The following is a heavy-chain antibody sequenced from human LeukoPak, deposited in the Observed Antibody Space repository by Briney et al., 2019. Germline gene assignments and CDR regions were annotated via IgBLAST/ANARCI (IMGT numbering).Heavy chain of an antibody. V-gene: IGHV1-18*01. CDR1: GYTFTSYG. J-gene: IGHJ3*02. Sequence: ASVKVSCKASGYTFTSYGISWVRQAPGQGLERMGWINPYNGITKYPQKLQGRVTMTTVTSTSTAYMYLRSLTSDDTAVYYCARDQASLNSFDIWGQGTMVTVSS. CDR3: ARDQASLNSFDI. D-gene: IGHD1-20*01. CDR2: INPYNGIT.